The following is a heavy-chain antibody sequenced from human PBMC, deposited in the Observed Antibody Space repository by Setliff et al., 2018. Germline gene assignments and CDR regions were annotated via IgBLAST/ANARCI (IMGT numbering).Heavy chain of an antibody. CDR1: GGTFSSYA. D-gene: IGHD3-10*01. CDR3: ARYGSGEGHDY. Sequence: ASVKVSCKASGGTFSSYAISWVRQAPGQGLEWRGWISAYNGNTKSAQKLQGRVTITTDESTSTAYMELSSLRSEDTAVYYCARYGSGEGHDYWGQGTLVTVSS. J-gene: IGHJ4*02. V-gene: IGHV1-18*01. CDR2: ISAYNGNT.